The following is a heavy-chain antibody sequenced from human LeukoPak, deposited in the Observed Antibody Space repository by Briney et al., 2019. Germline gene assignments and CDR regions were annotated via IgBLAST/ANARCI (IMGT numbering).Heavy chain of an antibody. V-gene: IGHV3-74*01. D-gene: IGHD3-22*01. CDR3: ARAPSEIGGYYPEYFRH. Sequence: GGSLRLSCAASGFTFSSYWMHWVRQAPGKGLVWVSRIKSDGSTNYADSVKGRFTISRDNAKNTASLQMNSLRAEDTGVYFCARAPSEIGGYYPEYFRHWGQGTLVTVSS. CDR1: GFTFSSYW. CDR2: IKSDGST. J-gene: IGHJ1*01.